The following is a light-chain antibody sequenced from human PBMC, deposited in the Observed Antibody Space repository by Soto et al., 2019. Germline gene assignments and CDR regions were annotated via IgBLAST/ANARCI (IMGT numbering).Light chain of an antibody. CDR1: SRDVGGYHS. V-gene: IGLV2-14*01. Sequence: HSALTQPASVSGSPGQSNTISCTGASRDVGGYHSVSWYQQHPGKAPKLMNYEVSNRPSGVSSRFSGDKSGNTASLTISRRKADDAADYCWSSDTSIRTRVLGGGTKLTVL. J-gene: IGLJ3*02. CDR2: EVS. CDR3: SSDTSIRTRV.